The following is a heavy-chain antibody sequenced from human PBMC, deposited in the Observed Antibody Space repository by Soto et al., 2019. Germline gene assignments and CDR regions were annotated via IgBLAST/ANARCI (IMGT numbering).Heavy chain of an antibody. V-gene: IGHV4-30-4*08. CDR3: AREDDGGDRDYYGLDV. CDR1: GGSSSSEYFH. J-gene: IGHJ6*02. Sequence: PSETLSLTCAVSGGSSSSEYFHWTWIRQSPGKGLEWIGYIHYTGSIMYNPSFKSRLTMAVDTTKNQFSLQLTSVTAADTAVYFCAREDDGGDRDYYGLDVWGQGTTVTVSS. D-gene: IGHD2-21*02. CDR2: IHYTGSI.